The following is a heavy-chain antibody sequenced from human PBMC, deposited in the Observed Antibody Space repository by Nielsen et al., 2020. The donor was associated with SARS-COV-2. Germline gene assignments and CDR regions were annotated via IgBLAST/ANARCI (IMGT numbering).Heavy chain of an antibody. Sequence: GGSLRLSCAASGFTFNIYAMAWVRRAPGRGLEWVSGTSASGASTYYADSVKGRFTISRDNSKNTLYLQMNSLRAEDTAVYYCAKESVEMATIFYYYYGMDVWGQGTTVTVSS. CDR1: GFTFNIYA. D-gene: IGHD5-24*01. CDR2: TSASGAST. V-gene: IGHV3-23*01. J-gene: IGHJ6*02. CDR3: AKESVEMATIFYYYYGMDV.